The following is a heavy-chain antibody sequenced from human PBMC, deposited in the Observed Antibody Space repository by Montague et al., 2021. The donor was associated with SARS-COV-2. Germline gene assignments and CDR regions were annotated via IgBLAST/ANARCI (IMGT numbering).Heavy chain of an antibody. J-gene: IGHJ4*02. CDR3: VRDTGSAQAGFDA. CDR2: TNYRSKWTS. Sequence: CAISGDSDCINTVAWNSTRQTPSGGLEWLGRTNYRSKWTSDYATSVEGRISIDPDTSKNQFFLHLRSVTPEDTGVYYCVRDTGSAQAGFDAWGQGTLVTVSS. CDR1: GDSDCINTVA. D-gene: IGHD4-17*01. V-gene: IGHV6-1*01.